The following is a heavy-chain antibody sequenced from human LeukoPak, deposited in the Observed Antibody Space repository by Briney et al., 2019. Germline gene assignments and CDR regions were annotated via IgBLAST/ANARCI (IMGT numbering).Heavy chain of an antibody. CDR3: ASERRRGYSGSGIDY. D-gene: IGHD5-12*01. V-gene: IGHV4-30-4*01. Sequence: PSETLSLTCTVSGGSISSGDHYWSWIRQPPGKGLEWIGYIYYSGSTYYNPSLKSRVTISVDTSKNQFSLKLSSVTAADTAVYYCASERRRGYSGSGIDYWGQGTLVTVSS. J-gene: IGHJ4*02. CDR2: IYYSGST. CDR1: GGSISSGDHY.